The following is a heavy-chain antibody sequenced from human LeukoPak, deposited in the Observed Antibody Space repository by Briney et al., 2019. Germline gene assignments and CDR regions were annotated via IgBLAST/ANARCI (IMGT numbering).Heavy chain of an antibody. CDR3: ARDGCSSISCYIDY. V-gene: IGHV3-30*03. CDR2: ITHDENKK. Sequence: PGGSLSLSCAASGFTYLNHGMLGVRHAPGKGLEWVGDITHDENKKYYAASLEGRLTISRDTSRNTVDLHMHSLRPGDTAIYYCARDGCSSISCYIDYWGQGTLVTVSS. D-gene: IGHD2-2*02. CDR1: GFTYLNHG. J-gene: IGHJ4*02.